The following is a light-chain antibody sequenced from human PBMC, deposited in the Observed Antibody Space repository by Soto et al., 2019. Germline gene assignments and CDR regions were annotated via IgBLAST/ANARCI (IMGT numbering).Light chain of an antibody. CDR1: QGISSY. Sequence: AIRRTQSPSSFSASTVYRVTITFRSSQGISSYLAWYQQKPGKAPKLLIYAASTLQSGVPSRFSGSGSGTEFTLTISSLQSEDFAVYYCQQYNSWPLTFGGGTKVDIK. J-gene: IGKJ4*01. CDR2: AAS. V-gene: IGKV1-8*01. CDR3: QQYNSWPLT.